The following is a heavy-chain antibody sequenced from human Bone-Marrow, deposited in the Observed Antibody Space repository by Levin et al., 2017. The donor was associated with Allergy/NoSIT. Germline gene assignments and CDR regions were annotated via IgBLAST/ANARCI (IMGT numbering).Heavy chain of an antibody. Sequence: PGGSLRLSCEASGLSFGNFGFHWVRQTPVKGLESLALIYYDGVKKVYADSVSGRFTISRDNSKNTLYLQMDRLRAEDSGVYYCARDHVSMTFWGVYWYGMDVWGRGTTVIVSS. D-gene: IGHD3-10*01. CDR2: IYYDGVKK. CDR1: GLSFGNFG. CDR3: ARDHVSMTFWGVYWYGMDV. J-gene: IGHJ6*02. V-gene: IGHV3-33*01.